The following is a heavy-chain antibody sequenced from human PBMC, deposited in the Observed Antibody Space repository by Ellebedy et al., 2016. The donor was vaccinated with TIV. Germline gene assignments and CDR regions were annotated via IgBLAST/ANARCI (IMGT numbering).Heavy chain of an antibody. Sequence: AASVKVSCTASGYTFTSYYMHWVRQAPGQGLEWMGIINPSGGSTSYAQKLQGRVTMTRDTSTSTVYMELSSLRSEDTAVYYCARVMEMATTTYGMDVWGQGTTVTVSS. CDR2: INPSGGST. V-gene: IGHV1-46*04. CDR3: ARVMEMATTTYGMDV. D-gene: IGHD5-24*01. J-gene: IGHJ6*02. CDR1: GYTFTSYY.